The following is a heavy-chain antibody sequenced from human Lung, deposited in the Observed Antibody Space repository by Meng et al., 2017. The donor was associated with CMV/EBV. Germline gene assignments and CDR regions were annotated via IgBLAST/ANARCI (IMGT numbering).Heavy chain of an antibody. CDR1: GFNFKSYG. CDR2: IRYDGSNK. Sequence: SLKISXAASGFNFKSYGMHWVRQAPGKGLEWVAFIRYDGSNKNYEESVKGRFTISRDNSKNTLYLQMNSLTVEDTALYYCAKSSNSVPRWFDSWGQGALVTVSS. J-gene: IGHJ5*01. V-gene: IGHV3-30*02. D-gene: IGHD2-15*01. CDR3: AKSSNSVPRWFDS.